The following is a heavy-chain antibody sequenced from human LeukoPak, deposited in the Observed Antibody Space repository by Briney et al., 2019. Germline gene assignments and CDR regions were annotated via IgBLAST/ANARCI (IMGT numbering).Heavy chain of an antibody. Sequence: PGGSLRLSCEASGFTFTSFAMRRVRQAPGKGLEWVAAISGSGVDTDYADSVKGRFTISRDNSRKTLYLQMNSLRAEDTALCYCTKASGRAFDYWGQGTLVTVSS. CDR1: GFTFTSFA. J-gene: IGHJ4*02. CDR2: ISGSGVDT. D-gene: IGHD2-8*02. V-gene: IGHV3-23*01. CDR3: TKASGRAFDY.